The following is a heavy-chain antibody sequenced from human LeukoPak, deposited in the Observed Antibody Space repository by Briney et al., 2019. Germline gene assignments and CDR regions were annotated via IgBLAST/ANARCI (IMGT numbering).Heavy chain of an antibody. CDR2: MSPDGNKK. D-gene: IGHD5-24*01. Sequence: GRSLRLSCAASGFTFSDYNMHWVRQAPGKGLDWVALMSPDGNKKYYAGSVKGRFTISRDNSKNTVDLQLYSLRAEDTAVYYCAKDRDWYYFDYWGQGTLVTVSS. CDR3: AKDRDWYYFDY. V-gene: IGHV3-30-3*01. J-gene: IGHJ4*02. CDR1: GFTFSDYN.